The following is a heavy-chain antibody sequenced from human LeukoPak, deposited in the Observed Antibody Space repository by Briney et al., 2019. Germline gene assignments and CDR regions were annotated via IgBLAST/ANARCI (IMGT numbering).Heavy chain of an antibody. D-gene: IGHD2-15*01. CDR3: AKQLGYCSDGSCYFPY. CDR1: GFTFSSSA. V-gene: IGHV3-23*01. J-gene: IGHJ4*03. Sequence: GGSLGLSCAASGFTFSSSAMSWVRQAPGKGLEWVSAISNNGGYTYYADSVQGRFTISRDNSKSTLCLQMNSLRAEDTAVCYCAKQLGYCSDGSCYFPYWGQGTLVTVSS. CDR2: ISNNGGYT.